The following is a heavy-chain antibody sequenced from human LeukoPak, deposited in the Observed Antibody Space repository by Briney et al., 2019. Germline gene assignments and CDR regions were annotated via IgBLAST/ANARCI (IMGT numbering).Heavy chain of an antibody. CDR1: GGSISSGGHY. J-gene: IGHJ4*02. V-gene: IGHV4-31*03. D-gene: IGHD4-23*01. CDR3: ARGADYGGNSVPFDF. Sequence: SETLSLTCTVSGGSISSGGHYWGWIRQQPGKGLEWIGYIYHRGTTYYNPSLKSRVSISLDTSKNQVSLKLTSVTAADTAVYYCARGADYGGNSVPFDFWGQGTLVTVSP. CDR2: IYHRGTT.